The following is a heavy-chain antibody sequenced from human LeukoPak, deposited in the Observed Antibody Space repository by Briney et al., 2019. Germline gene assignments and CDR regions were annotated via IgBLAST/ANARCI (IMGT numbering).Heavy chain of an antibody. CDR2: ISSATGRT. CDR3: ARDDILTGYSSSN. D-gene: IGHD3-9*01. Sequence: GGSLRLSCAASGFTFDSYAMNWVRQAPGKGLEWVSVISSATGRTYYADSVKGRFTISRDNSKNTLYLQMNSLRAEDTAVYYCARDDILTGYSSSNWGQGTLVTVSS. V-gene: IGHV3-23*01. J-gene: IGHJ4*02. CDR1: GFTFDSYA.